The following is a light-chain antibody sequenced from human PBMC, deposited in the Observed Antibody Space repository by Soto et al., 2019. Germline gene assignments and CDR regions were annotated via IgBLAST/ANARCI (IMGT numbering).Light chain of an antibody. CDR1: SSDIGYYNY. Sequence: QSALTQPAAVSGSPGQSITISCTGTSSDIGYYNYVSWYQQHPGKAPKVLIYEVSNRPSGVSDRFSGSKSGNTASLTISGLQAEDEGDDYGSSYEDSSILMFGGGTKLTVL. V-gene: IGLV2-14*01. CDR2: EVS. J-gene: IGLJ3*02. CDR3: SSYEDSSILM.